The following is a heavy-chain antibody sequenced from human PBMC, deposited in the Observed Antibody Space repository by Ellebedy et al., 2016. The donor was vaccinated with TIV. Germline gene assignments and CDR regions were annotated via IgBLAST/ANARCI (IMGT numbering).Heavy chain of an antibody. V-gene: IGHV3-11*06. J-gene: IGHJ4*02. CDR3: ARADSGSYSILY. Sequence: SVKGRFTISRDNAKNSLYLQMNSLRAEDTAVYYCARADSGSYSILYWGQGTLVTVSS. D-gene: IGHD1-26*01.